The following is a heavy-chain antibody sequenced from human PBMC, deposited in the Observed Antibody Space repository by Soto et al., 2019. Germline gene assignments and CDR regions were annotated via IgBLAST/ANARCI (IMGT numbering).Heavy chain of an antibody. CDR1: GFTFSSYA. V-gene: IGHV3-30-3*01. J-gene: IGHJ4*02. D-gene: IGHD3-10*01. CDR3: ARDPNEGFWELSSDY. CDR2: ISYDGSNK. Sequence: QVQLVESGGGVVQPGRSLRLSCAASGFTFSSYAMHWVRQAPGKGLEWVAVISYDGSNKYYAASVKGRFTISRDNSKNTLYLQINSLRAEDTAVYYCARDPNEGFWELSSDYWGQGTLVTVSS.